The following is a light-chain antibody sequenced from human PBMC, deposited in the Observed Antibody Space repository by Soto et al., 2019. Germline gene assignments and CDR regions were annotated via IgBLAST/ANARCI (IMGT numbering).Light chain of an antibody. CDR3: AAWDARLSAWV. Sequence: QLVLTQPPSASGTPGQRVTISCSGSSSNIGRDYVYWYQQLPGTAPKLLIYTNDQRPSGVPDRFSGSKSGTSASLAISGLRSEDEADYWCAAWDARLSAWVFGGGTKLTVL. CDR1: SSNIGRDY. V-gene: IGLV1-47*02. CDR2: TND. J-gene: IGLJ3*02.